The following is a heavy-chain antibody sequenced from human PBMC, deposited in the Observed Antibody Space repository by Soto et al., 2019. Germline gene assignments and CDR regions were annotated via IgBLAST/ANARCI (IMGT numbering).Heavy chain of an antibody. CDR1: EFTFSFFG. CDR3: TRAGTDAGNFYSLNYHAMDA. J-gene: IGHJ6*02. Sequence: WSLRLSCAASEFTFSFFGMHWVRQAPGKVLWWVAATSHTVSRVHYADSVRGRSTISRDISNNTIYLHKTSMRADDTDMCYCTRAGTDAGNFYSLNYHAMDAWGRGTRVTVSS. V-gene: IGHV3-30*03. D-gene: IGHD3-10*01. CDR2: TSHTVSRV.